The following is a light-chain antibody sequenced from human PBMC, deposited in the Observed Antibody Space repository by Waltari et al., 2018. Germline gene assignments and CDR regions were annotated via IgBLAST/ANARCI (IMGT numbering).Light chain of an antibody. V-gene: IGLV2-14*03. CDR3: SSYTSSSTPYV. J-gene: IGLJ1*01. Sequence: QSALTQPASVSGSPGQSITISCTGTSSDVGGHNYVSWYQQHPGKVPKIMIYDVRNRPSGVSNRFSGSKSGNTASLTISGLQAEDEADYYCSSYTSSSTPYVFGTGTRVTVL. CDR2: DVR. CDR1: SSDVGGHNY.